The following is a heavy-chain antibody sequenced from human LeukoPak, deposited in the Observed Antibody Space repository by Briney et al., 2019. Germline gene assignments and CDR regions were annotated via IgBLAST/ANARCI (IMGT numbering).Heavy chain of an antibody. J-gene: IGHJ6*03. Sequence: GGSLRLSCEASGFSLSTYDMHWVRQATGKGLEWVSAIGTAGDTYYPGSVKGRFTISRENAKNSLYLQMNSLRAGDTAVYYCARGRPYYYYMDVWGKGTTVTVSS. V-gene: IGHV3-13*01. CDR3: ARGRPYYYYMDV. CDR2: IGTAGDT. CDR1: GFSLSTYD.